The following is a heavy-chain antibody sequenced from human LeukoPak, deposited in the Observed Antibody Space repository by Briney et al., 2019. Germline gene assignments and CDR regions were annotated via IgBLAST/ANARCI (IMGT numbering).Heavy chain of an antibody. CDR1: GFTFSSYA. J-gene: IGHJ4*02. CDR2: ISGSGGST. V-gene: IGHV3-23*01. CDR3: AKPQAGYDSSGYYPYYFDY. D-gene: IGHD3-22*01. Sequence: PGGSLRLSCAASGFTFSSYAMSWVRQAPGKGLERVSAISGSGGSTYYADSVKGRFTISRDNSKNTLYLQMNSLRAEDTAVYYCAKPQAGYDSSGYYPYYFDYWGQGTLVTVSS.